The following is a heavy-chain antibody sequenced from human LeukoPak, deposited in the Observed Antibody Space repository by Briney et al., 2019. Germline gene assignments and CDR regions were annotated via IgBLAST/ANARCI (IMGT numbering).Heavy chain of an antibody. CDR3: AKGYYGSGSYGWFDY. CDR1: GFTFSSSA. J-gene: IGHJ4*02. Sequence: GGSLRLSCAASGFTFSSSAMSWVRQAPGKGLEWVSTISGSGDRIYYADSVKGRFTISRDNSKNTLFLHMNSLRAEDTAVYSCAKGYYGSGSYGWFDYWGQGTLVTVSS. D-gene: IGHD3-10*01. V-gene: IGHV3-23*01. CDR2: ISGSGDRI.